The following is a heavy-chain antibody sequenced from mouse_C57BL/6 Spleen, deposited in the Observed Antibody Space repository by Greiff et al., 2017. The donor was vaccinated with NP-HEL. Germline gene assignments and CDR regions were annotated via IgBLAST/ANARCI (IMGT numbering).Heavy chain of an antibody. Sequence: EVQVVESGGGLVKPGGSLKLSCAASGFTFSSYAMSWVRQTPEKRLEWVATISDGGSYTYYPDNVKGRFTIARDNAKNNLYLQMSHLKSEDTAMYYCARDPTGPYFDYWGQGTTLTVSS. J-gene: IGHJ2*01. V-gene: IGHV5-4*01. CDR3: ARDPTGPYFDY. CDR1: GFTFSSYA. CDR2: ISDGGSYT. D-gene: IGHD2-10*01.